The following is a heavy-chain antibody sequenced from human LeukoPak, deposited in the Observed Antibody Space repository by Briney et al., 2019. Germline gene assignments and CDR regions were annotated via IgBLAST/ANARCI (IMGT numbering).Heavy chain of an antibody. CDR1: GYIFTAHY. Sequence: ASVKVSCKASGYIFTAHYLHWVRQAPGQGLEWMGLINPSGSSTLYAQKFQGRVTMTRDTSTNTDYMELSSLRSEDTAVYYCARDNSYSDSSWWFDPWGQGTLVTASS. D-gene: IGHD1-26*01. CDR2: INPSGSST. V-gene: IGHV1-46*01. J-gene: IGHJ5*02. CDR3: ARDNSYSDSSWWFDP.